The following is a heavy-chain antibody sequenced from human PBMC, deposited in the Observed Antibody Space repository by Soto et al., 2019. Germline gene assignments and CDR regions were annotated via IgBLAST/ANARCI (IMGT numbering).Heavy chain of an antibody. CDR2: IYTSGST. V-gene: IGHV4-4*07. D-gene: IGHD3-10*01. CDR1: GGSISSYY. J-gene: IGHJ4*02. Sequence: QVQLQESGPGLVKPSETLSLTCTVSGGSISSYYWSWIRQPAGKGLEWIGRIYTSGSTNYNPSLKSRVTMSVDTSKYQFSLKLSSVTAADTAVYYCASAYYYGSGSYSDYWGQGTLVTVSS. CDR3: ASAYYYGSGSYSDY.